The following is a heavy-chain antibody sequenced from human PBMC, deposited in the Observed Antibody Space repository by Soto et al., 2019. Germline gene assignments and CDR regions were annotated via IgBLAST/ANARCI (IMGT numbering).Heavy chain of an antibody. CDR2: ISPSSSTI. D-gene: IGHD5-18*01. Sequence: EVQLVESGGGLVQPGGSLRLSCAASGFTFSSYSMNWVRQAPGKGLEWVSYISPSSSTIYYADSVKGRFTISRDNAKNSLELQMNSLRDEDTAVYYCPTVGGDTAMKHRIGMDDWGQGTTGTVSS. V-gene: IGHV3-48*02. CDR3: PTVGGDTAMKHRIGMDD. CDR1: GFTFSSYS. J-gene: IGHJ6*02.